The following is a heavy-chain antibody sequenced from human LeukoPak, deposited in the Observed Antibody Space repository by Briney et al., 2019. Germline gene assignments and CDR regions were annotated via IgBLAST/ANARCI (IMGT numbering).Heavy chain of an antibody. CDR2: LYYSGNI. V-gene: IGHV4-39*01. J-gene: IGHJ3*02. Sequence: PSETLSLTCNVYACFNITDTFNRGWIRQVPGKGLEWIAALYYSGNIYYNPSLKSRVTMLGDRSKSQFSRRLPRVHADNTAVYYCPRGTIGDGFDIWGHGTMVAVSS. D-gene: IGHD4/OR15-4a*01. CDR1: ACFNITDTFN. CDR3: PRGTIGDGFDI.